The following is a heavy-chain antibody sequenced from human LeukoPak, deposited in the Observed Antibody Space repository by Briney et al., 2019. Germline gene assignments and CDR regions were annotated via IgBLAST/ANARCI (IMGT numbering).Heavy chain of an antibody. V-gene: IGHV4-39*01. CDR1: GGSISSSSYY. Sequence: PSETLSLTCTVSGGSISSSSYYWGWIRQPPGKGLERIGSIYYSGSTYYNPSLKSRVTISVDTSKNQFSLKLSSVTAADTAVYYCASPTSDYYDSSGYTFDYWGQGTLVTVSS. J-gene: IGHJ4*02. CDR2: IYYSGST. D-gene: IGHD3-22*01. CDR3: ASPTSDYYDSSGYTFDY.